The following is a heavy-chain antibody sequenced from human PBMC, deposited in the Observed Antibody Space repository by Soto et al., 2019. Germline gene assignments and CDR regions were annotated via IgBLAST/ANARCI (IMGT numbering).Heavy chain of an antibody. CDR1: GFTFSSYA. J-gene: IGHJ6*02. V-gene: IGHV3-23*01. CDR3: AKDSENYYYGMDV. CDR2: ISGSGGST. D-gene: IGHD1-26*01. Sequence: EVQLLESGGGLVQPWGSLRLSCAASGFTFSSYAMSWVRQAPGKGLEWVSAISGSGGSTYYADSVKGRFTISRDNSKNTLYLQMNSLRAEDTAVYYCAKDSENYYYGMDVWGQGTTVTVSS.